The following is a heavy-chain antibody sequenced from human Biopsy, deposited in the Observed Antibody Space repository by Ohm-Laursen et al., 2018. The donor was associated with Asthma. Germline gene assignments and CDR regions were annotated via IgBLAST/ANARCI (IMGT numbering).Heavy chain of an antibody. CDR2: IYYRGST. V-gene: IGHV4-31*03. CDR1: GGALNTGDYY. J-gene: IGHJ5*02. Sequence: SQTLSLTSTVSGGALNTGDYYWSWLGKHPVKGLGRIGNIYYRGSTYSNPSLKSRVSVSLNKSKNQFSLSLTSVNAADSAVYYCARTTYGHDGFDPWGQGTLVTVSS. CDR3: ARTTYGHDGFDP. D-gene: IGHD4-17*01.